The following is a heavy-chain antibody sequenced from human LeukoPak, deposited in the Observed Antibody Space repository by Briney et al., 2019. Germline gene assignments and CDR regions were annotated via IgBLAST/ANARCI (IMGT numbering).Heavy chain of an antibody. CDR1: GYTFTSYG. J-gene: IGHJ3*02. V-gene: IGHV1-18*01. D-gene: IGHD1-26*01. CDR3: AREIVGATTTVGKGAFDI. CDR2: ISAYNGNT. Sequence: ASVTVSCTASGYTFTSYGISWVRQAPGQGLEWMGWISAYNGNTNYAQKFQGRVTITADESTSTAYMELSSLRSEDTAVYYCAREIVGATTTVGKGAFDIWGQGTMVTVSS.